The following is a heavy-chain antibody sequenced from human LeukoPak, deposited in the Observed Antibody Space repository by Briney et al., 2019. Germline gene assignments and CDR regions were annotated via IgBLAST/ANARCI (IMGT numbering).Heavy chain of an antibody. V-gene: IGHV4-59*08. Sequence: SETLSLTCTVSGGSISSYYWSWIRQPPGKGLEWIGYIHYSGTTNYNPSLKSRVTISVDTSKNQFSLKLSSLTAADTAVYYCARRQKGTIAGGFEYWGQGTLVTVSS. D-gene: IGHD5-24*01. CDR3: ARRQKGTIAGGFEY. CDR1: GGSISSYY. CDR2: IHYSGTT. J-gene: IGHJ4*02.